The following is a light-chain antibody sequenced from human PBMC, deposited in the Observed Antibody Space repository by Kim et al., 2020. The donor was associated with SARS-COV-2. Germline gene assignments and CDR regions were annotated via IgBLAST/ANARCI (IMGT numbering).Light chain of an antibody. V-gene: IGKV3-20*01. CDR2: GAS. CDR3: QQYGTSPRT. J-gene: IGKJ1*01. Sequence: SPGERVTLSCRASQSVTSSYLAWYQQKPGQAPRLLMYGASSRATGIPDRFSGSGSGTDFTLTISRLEPEDFAVYYCQQYGTSPRTFGQGTKVEIK. CDR1: QSVTSSY.